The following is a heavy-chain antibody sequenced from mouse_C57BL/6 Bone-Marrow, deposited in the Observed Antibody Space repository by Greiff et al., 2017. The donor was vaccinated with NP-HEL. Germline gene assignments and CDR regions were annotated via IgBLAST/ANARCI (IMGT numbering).Heavy chain of an antibody. CDR2: INPGSGGT. Sequence: VQLVESGAELVRPGPSVKVSCKASGYAFTNYLIEWVKQRPGQGLEWIGVINPGSGGTNYNEKFKGKATLTADKSSSTAYMQLSSLTSEDSAVYFCARSELYSDYAVDYWGQGTSVTVSS. CDR1: GYAFTNYL. CDR3: ARSELYSDYAVDY. V-gene: IGHV1-54*01. J-gene: IGHJ4*01.